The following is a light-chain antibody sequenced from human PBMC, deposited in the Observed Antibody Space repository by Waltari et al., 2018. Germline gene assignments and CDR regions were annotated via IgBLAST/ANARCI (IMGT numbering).Light chain of an antibody. CDR3: SAYTSSSSRV. CDR1: SSDIGGHHY. Sequence: QSALTQPASVSGSPGQSITISCTGTSSDIGGHHYVSWYQQHPGKAPKLMIYDVSNLFAGISNRFSGSKSANPASLTISGLQAEDEADYYCSAYTSSSSRVFGTGTRVTVL. CDR2: DVS. J-gene: IGLJ1*01. V-gene: IGLV2-14*03.